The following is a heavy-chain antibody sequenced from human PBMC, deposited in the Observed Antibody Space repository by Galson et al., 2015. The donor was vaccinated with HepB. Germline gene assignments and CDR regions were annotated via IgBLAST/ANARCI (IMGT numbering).Heavy chain of an antibody. CDR3: ARDTGYCSGGSCYLVYFDY. CDR2: IIPIFGTA. D-gene: IGHD2-15*01. Sequence: SVKVSCKASGGTFSSYAISWVRQAPGQGLEWMGGIIPIFGTANYAQKFQGRVTITADESTSTAYMELSSLRSEDTAVYYCARDTGYCSGGSCYLVYFDYWGQGTLVTVSS. V-gene: IGHV1-69*13. CDR1: GGTFSSYA. J-gene: IGHJ4*02.